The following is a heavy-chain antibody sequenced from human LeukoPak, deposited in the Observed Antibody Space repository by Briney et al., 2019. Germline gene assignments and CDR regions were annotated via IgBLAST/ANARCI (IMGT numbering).Heavy chain of an antibody. CDR2: ISAYNGNT. D-gene: IGHD5-12*01. Sequence: ASVNDSCKASVYTFTIYGISWVRQAPGRGLEWMGWISAYNGNTNYAQKFQGRVTMTTDTSTRTAYRELRSLRSDDTAVYYCARDSRYDEGYWGQGTLVTVSS. V-gene: IGHV1-18*01. CDR1: VYTFTIYG. CDR3: ARDSRYDEGY. J-gene: IGHJ4*02.